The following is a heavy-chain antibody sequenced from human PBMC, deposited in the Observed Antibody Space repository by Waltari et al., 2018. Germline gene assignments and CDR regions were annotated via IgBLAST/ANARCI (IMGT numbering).Heavy chain of an antibody. V-gene: IGHV4-34*01. Sequence: QVPLQQLGAGLLKPSATLSLTCAVYGGAFSGYYWSWIRQPPGKGLEWIGEINHSGSTNYNPSLKSRVTISVDTSKNQFSLKLSSVTAADTAVYYCARGWSRLYSSSWYHWGQGTLVTVSS. D-gene: IGHD6-13*01. CDR1: GGAFSGYY. J-gene: IGHJ5*02. CDR3: ARGWSRLYSSSWYH. CDR2: INHSGST.